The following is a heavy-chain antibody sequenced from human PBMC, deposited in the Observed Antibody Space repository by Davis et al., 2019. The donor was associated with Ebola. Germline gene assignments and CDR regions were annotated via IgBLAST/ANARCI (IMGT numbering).Heavy chain of an antibody. CDR1: GFTFSTYS. D-gene: IGHD2-21*02. J-gene: IGHJ4*02. CDR2: ISSDSDYI. CDR3: VRDATRGGDLDY. V-gene: IGHV3-21*04. Sequence: GESLKISCAASGFTFSTYSMSWVRQAPGKGLEWVSSISSDSDYIYYADSAKGRFTISRDNAKNSLYLQMDSLRAEDTALYYCVRDATRGGDLDYWGQGTLVTVSS.